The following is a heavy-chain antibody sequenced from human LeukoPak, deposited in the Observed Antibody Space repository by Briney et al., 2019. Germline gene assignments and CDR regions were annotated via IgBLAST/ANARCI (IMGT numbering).Heavy chain of an antibody. CDR1: GFTFSSYA. Sequence: PGGSLRLSCAASGFTFSSYAMSWVRQAPGKGLERVSAISGSGGSTYYADSVKGRFTISRDNSKNTLYLQMNSLRAEDTAVYYCARRYYGSATYRLPYDYWGQGTLVTVSS. CDR2: ISGSGGST. CDR3: ARRYYGSATYRLPYDY. J-gene: IGHJ4*02. V-gene: IGHV3-23*01. D-gene: IGHD3-22*01.